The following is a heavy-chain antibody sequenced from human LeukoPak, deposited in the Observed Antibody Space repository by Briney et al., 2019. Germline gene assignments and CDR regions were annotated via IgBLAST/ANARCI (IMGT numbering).Heavy chain of an antibody. CDR3: AKAATHSSGWYGEDY. CDR1: GFTFSSYA. CDR2: ISGSGGST. J-gene: IGHJ4*02. Sequence: GESLRLSCAASGFTFSSYAMSWVRQAPGKGLEWVSAISGSGGSTYYADSVKGRFTISRDNSKNTLYLQMNSLRAEDTAVYYCAKAATHSSGWYGEDYWGQGTLVTVSS. D-gene: IGHD6-19*01. V-gene: IGHV3-23*01.